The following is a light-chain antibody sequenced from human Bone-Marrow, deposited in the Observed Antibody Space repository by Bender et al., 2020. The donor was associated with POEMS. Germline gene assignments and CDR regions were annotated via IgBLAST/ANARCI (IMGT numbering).Light chain of an antibody. CDR1: GSDVG. J-gene: IGLJ3*02. Sequence: QSALTQPASVSGSPGQSITISCTGVGSDVGSWYQQHPGKAPNLNLFEGSQRPSGVSDRFSGSKSGNTASLTISGLQTEDEADYYCSSYAGGTSLMFGGGTRLTVL. CDR3: SSYAGGTSLM. V-gene: IGLV2-23*01. CDR2: EGS.